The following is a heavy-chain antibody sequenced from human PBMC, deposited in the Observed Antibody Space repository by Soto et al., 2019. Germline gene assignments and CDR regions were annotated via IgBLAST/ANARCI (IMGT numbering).Heavy chain of an antibody. V-gene: IGHV3-30*18. J-gene: IGHJ4*02. Sequence: QVQLVESGGGVVQPGRSLRLSCAASGFTFSTYGMQWVRQAPGKGLEWVAVISYDGSNKYYADSVKGRFTSSRDNSKNTLYLQMSSLRAEDTAVYYCAKGGYGDGGVIDYWGQGTLVTVSS. CDR1: GFTFSTYG. D-gene: IGHD4-17*01. CDR3: AKGGYGDGGVIDY. CDR2: ISYDGSNK.